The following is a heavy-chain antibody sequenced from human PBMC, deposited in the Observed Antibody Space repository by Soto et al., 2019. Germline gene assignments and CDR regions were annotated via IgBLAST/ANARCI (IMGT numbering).Heavy chain of an antibody. D-gene: IGHD3-9*01. CDR3: AKDIGRYFDWFLI. CDR1: GFTFDDYA. V-gene: IGHV3-9*01. Sequence: SLKISCAASGFTFDDYAMHWVRQAPGKGLEWVSGISWNSGSIGYADSVKGRFTISRDNAKNSLYLQMNSLRAEDTALYYCAKDIGRYFDWFLIWGQGTMVTVSS. CDR2: ISWNSGSI. J-gene: IGHJ3*02.